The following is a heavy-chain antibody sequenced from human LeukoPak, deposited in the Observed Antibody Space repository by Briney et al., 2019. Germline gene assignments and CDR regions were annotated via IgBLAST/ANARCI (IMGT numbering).Heavy chain of an antibody. CDR3: ARRYSGSPFDY. CDR2: INHSGST. D-gene: IGHD1-26*01. CDR1: GGSFSGYY. V-gene: IGHV4-34*01. J-gene: IGHJ4*02. Sequence: PSETLSLTCAVYGGSFSGYYWSWIRQPPGKGLEWIGEINHSGSTNYNPSLKSRVTISVDTSKNQFSLKLSSVTAADTAVYYCARRYSGSPFDYWGQGTLVTVSS.